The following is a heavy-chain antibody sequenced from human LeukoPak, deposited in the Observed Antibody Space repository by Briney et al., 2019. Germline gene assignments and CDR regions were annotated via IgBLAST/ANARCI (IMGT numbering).Heavy chain of an antibody. CDR2: IYYSGST. CDR3: ARGQWGVRAFDI. CDR1: GGSISSGDYY. J-gene: IGHJ3*02. Sequence: SETLSLICTVSGGSISSGDYYWSWIRQPPGKGLEWIGYIYYSGSTYYNPSLKSRVTISVDTSKNQFSLKLSSVTAADTAVYYCARGQWGVRAFDIWGQGTMVTVSS. D-gene: IGHD1-26*01. V-gene: IGHV4-30-4*01.